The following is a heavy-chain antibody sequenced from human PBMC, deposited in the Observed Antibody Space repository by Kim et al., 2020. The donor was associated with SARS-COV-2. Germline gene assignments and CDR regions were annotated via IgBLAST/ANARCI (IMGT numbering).Heavy chain of an antibody. J-gene: IGHJ3*02. D-gene: IGHD1-26*01. V-gene: IGHV3-21*01. Sequence: GGSLRLSCAASGFNFSSYHMNWVRQAPGKGLEWVSSISSSRTYKYYADSLKGRFTISRDNAKNSLYLQMNSLRAEDTAVYYCARPIAMGASSAFDIWGQGTMVTVSS. CDR3: ARPIAMGASSAFDI. CDR2: ISSSRTYK. CDR1: GFNFSSYH.